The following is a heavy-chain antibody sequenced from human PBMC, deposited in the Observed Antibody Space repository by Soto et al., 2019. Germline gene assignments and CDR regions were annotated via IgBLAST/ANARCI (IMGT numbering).Heavy chain of an antibody. J-gene: IGHJ4*02. CDR1: GFIFRRYG. D-gene: IGHD1-1*01. V-gene: IGHV3-30*18. CDR3: AKDLET. CDR2: ISYDGSNK. Sequence: QAQLVESGGGVVQPGTSLRLSCVASGFIFRRYGMHWVCQAPGKGLEWVALISYDGSNKFYADSVKGRLTISRDNSKSTLYLQIISLRAEDTALYYCAKDLETWGQGTLVTVSS.